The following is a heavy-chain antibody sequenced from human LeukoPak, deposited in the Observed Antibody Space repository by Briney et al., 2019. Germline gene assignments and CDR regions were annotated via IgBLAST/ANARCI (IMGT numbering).Heavy chain of an antibody. V-gene: IGHV3-7*03. D-gene: IGHD6-19*01. CDR3: AKAYSSAWYSSNSGDY. CDR1: GFTFSSYW. J-gene: IGHJ4*02. CDR2: IKQDGSEK. Sequence: GGSLRLSCAASGFTFSSYWMSWVRQAPGKGLEWVANIKQDGSEKYYVDSVKGRFTISRDNAKNSLYLQMNSLRAEDTAVYYCAKAYSSAWYSSNSGDYWGQGTLVTVSS.